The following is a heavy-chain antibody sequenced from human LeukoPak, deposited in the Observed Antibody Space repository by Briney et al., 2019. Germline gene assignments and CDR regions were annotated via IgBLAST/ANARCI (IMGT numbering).Heavy chain of an antibody. Sequence: PSETLSPTCTVSGGSISSYYWSWIRQPPGKGLEWIGYIYYSGSTNYNPSLKSRVTISVDTSKNQFSLKLSSVTAADTAVYYCARDGPFTRLDAFDIWGQGTMVTVSS. CDR3: ARDGPFTRLDAFDI. CDR1: GGSISSYY. V-gene: IGHV4-59*12. J-gene: IGHJ3*02. CDR2: IYYSGST.